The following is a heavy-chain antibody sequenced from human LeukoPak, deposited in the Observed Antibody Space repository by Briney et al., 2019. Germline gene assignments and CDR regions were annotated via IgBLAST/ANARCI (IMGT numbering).Heavy chain of an antibody. V-gene: IGHV4-34*01. Sequence: PSETLSLTCTVYGGSFSGYYWSWIRQPPGKGLEWIGEINHSGSSNYYQSLHSRVTISVDNSKNHYSLKLLSVTAADTAVDYYAGRVAEALWFEKWYAFDIWGQGTMVTVSS. J-gene: IGHJ3*02. D-gene: IGHD3-10*01. CDR1: GGSFSGYY. CDR2: INHSGSS. CDR3: AGRVAEALWFEKWYAFDI.